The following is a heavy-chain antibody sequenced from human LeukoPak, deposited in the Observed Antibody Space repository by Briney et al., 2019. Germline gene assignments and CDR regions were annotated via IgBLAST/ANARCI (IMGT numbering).Heavy chain of an antibody. D-gene: IGHD2-2*01. J-gene: IGHJ4*02. CDR1: GFTFSSYA. CDR2: ISGSGGST. V-gene: IGHV3-23*01. Sequence: GGSLRLSSAASGFTFSSYAMSWVRQAPGKGLEWVSAISGSGGSTYYADSVKGRFTISRDNSKNTLYLQMNSLRAEDTAVYYCAKDWSPLYCSSTSCYPYYFDYWGQGTLVTVSS. CDR3: AKDWSPLYCSSTSCYPYYFDY.